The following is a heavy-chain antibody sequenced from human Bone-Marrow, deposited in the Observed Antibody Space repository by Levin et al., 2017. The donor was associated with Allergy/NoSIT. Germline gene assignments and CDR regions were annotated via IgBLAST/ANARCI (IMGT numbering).Heavy chain of an antibody. CDR2: IPHDAANT. J-gene: IGHJ5*02. V-gene: IGHV3-30-3*01. CDR3: ARGPGLAVGKGYFDA. CDR1: GFTFRNFA. D-gene: IGHD6-19*01. Sequence: GESLKISCAASGFTFRNFAMHWVRQAPGKWLEWVAAIPHDAANTYYTDSVRGRFTISRDNSKNTPFVEMNSLRVEDTAVYYCARGPGLAVGKGYFDAWGQGTLVTVSS.